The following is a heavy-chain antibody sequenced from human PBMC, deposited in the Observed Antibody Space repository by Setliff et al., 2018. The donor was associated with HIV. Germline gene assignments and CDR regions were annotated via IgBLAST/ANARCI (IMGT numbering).Heavy chain of an antibody. CDR3: ARTKGGSKHGSFWDS. CDR2: IHYNGIT. V-gene: IGHV4-31*03. D-gene: IGHD3-10*01. Sequence: NPSETLSLTCTVSGDSINPDGLYWTWIRQHPATGLEWIGYIHYNGITYYNPSLESRVSISVDLSKTQFSLKLNSVTVADTAVYYCARTKGGSKHGSFWDSWCQGILVTVSS. J-gene: IGHJ5*02. CDR1: GDSINPDGLY.